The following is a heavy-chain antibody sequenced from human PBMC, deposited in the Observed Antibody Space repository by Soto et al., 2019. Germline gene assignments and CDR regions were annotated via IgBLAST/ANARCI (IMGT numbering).Heavy chain of an antibody. J-gene: IGHJ4*02. D-gene: IGHD6-13*01. CDR1: GFTFSSYG. CDR2: ISFDGSNK. Sequence: GGSLRLSCAASGFTFSSYGMHWVRQAPGKGLEWVAVISFDGSNKYYAGSVKGRFTISRDNSKNTLYLQMNSLRAEDTAVYYCAKGSAAAGLNYFDYWGQGTLVTVSS. CDR3: AKGSAAAGLNYFDY. V-gene: IGHV3-30*18.